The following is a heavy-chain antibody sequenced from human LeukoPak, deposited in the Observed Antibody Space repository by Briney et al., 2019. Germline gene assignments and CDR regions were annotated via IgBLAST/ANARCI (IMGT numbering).Heavy chain of an antibody. D-gene: IGHD3-16*02. CDR1: GFTFSNYA. CDR2: ISSSGSTI. Sequence: GGSLRLSCAASGFTFSNYAMSWVRQAPGKGLEWVSYISSSGSTIYYADSVKGRFTISRDNAKNSLYLQMNSLRAEDTAVYYCARSYDYVWGSYRSPAGYWGQGTLVTVSS. V-gene: IGHV3-48*03. CDR3: ARSYDYVWGSYRSPAGY. J-gene: IGHJ4*02.